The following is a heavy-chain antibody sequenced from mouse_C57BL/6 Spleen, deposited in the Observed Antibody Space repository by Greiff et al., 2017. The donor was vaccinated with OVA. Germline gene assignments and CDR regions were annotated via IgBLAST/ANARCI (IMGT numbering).Heavy chain of an antibody. CDR3: TTGGPRGFFDY. D-gene: IGHD3-2*02. CDR2: IDPENGDA. CDR1: GFNIKDDY. V-gene: IGHV14-4*01. J-gene: IGHJ2*01. Sequence: VQLKESGAELVRPGASVKLSCTASGFNIKDDYMHWVKQRPEQGLEWIGWIDPENGDAEYASKFQGKATITADTSSNTAYLQLSSLTSEDTAVYYCTTGGPRGFFDYWGQGTTLTVSS.